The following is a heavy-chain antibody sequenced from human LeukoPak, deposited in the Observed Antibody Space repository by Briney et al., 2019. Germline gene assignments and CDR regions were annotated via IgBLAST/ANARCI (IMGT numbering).Heavy chain of an antibody. D-gene: IGHD3-3*01. Sequence: SETLSLTCTVSGGSISSYYWSWIRQPPGKGLEWIGYIYYSGSTNYNPSLKSRVTISVDTSKNQFSLKLSSVTAADTAVYYCARAATYYDFWSGYYTSLSYYYYMDVWGKGTTVTVSS. CDR3: ARAATYYDFWSGYYTSLSYYYYMDV. V-gene: IGHV4-59*01. CDR2: IYYSGST. J-gene: IGHJ6*03. CDR1: GGSISSYY.